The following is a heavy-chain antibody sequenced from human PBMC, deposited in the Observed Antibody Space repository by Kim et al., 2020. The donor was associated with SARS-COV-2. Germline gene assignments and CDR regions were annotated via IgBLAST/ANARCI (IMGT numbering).Heavy chain of an antibody. CDR3: ARRIEVLWFGDGFYIDY. V-gene: IGHV4-34*01. J-gene: IGHJ4*02. D-gene: IGHD3-10*01. Sequence: LKSRVTISVDTSKNQFSLKLSSVTAADTAVYYCARRIEVLWFGDGFYIDYWGQGTPVTVSS.